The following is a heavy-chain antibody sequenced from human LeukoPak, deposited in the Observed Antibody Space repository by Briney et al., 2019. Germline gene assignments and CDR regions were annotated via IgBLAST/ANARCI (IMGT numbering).Heavy chain of an antibody. CDR2: IIPILGIA. D-gene: IGHD3-10*01. J-gene: IGHJ6*03. Sequence: SVKVSCKASGGTFSSYAISWVRQAPGQGLEWMGRIIPILGIANYAQKFQGRVTITADESTSTAYMELSSLRSEDTAVYYCARVRGVNPHYYYYYYMDVWGKGTTVTVSS. CDR1: GGTFSSYA. V-gene: IGHV1-69*04. CDR3: ARVRGVNPHYYYYYYMDV.